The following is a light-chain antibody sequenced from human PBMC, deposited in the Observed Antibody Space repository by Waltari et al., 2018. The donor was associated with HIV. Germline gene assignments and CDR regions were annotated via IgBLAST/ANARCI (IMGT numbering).Light chain of an antibody. CDR1: QSVSRY. J-gene: IGKJ2*03. CDR2: AAS. CDR3: QQRSNWLMYS. V-gene: IGKV3-11*01. Sequence: EFVLTHSPATRSLSPGESATPPCRARQSVSRYVAWYQQKPGQSPRLLIYAASNRAPGIPARFSAGGSGTDFTLTISSLEPEDFAVYYCQQRSNWLMYSFGPGTKLEIK.